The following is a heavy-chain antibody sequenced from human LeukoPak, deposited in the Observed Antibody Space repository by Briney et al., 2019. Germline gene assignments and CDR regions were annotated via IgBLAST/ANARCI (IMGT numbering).Heavy chain of an antibody. Sequence: ASVKVSCKASGYTFTGYFVHWVRQAPGQGLEWMGRINPNSGDTNYAQKFQGRVTITRDTSISTAYMELSRLRSDDTAVYYCARDKGRDGYTAFDYWGQGTLVTVSS. V-gene: IGHV1-2*06. CDR3: ARDKGRDGYTAFDY. J-gene: IGHJ4*02. CDR1: GYTFTGYF. D-gene: IGHD5-24*01. CDR2: INPNSGDT.